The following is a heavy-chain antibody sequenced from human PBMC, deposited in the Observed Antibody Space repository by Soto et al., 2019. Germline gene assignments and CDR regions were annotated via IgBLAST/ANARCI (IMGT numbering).Heavy chain of an antibody. CDR2: ISGSGDFT. J-gene: IGHJ4*02. Sequence: PGGSLRLSCAASGFTFSSYAMSWVRQAPGKGLEWVSVISGSGDFTFYADSVKGRFTISRDNSKNTLYLQMNTLRAEDTAVYYCAKTHNPIPDYWGQGTLVTVSS. V-gene: IGHV3-23*01. CDR1: GFTFSSYA. CDR3: AKTHNPIPDY. D-gene: IGHD1-1*01.